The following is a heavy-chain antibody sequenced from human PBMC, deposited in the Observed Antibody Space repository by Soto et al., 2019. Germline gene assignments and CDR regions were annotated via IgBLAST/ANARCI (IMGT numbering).Heavy chain of an antibody. Sequence: QVQLQESGPGLVKPSQTLSLTCTVSGGSISSGDYYWSWIRQPPGKGLEWIGYIYYRGSTYYNPSLKRRVTISVDTSKNQFSLKLSSVAAADTAVYYCARGVWSADGTLSGVGRFDLWGRGTLVTVSS. D-gene: IGHD6-13*01. CDR3: ARGVWSADGTLSGVGRFDL. CDR1: GGSISSGDYY. J-gene: IGHJ2*01. V-gene: IGHV4-30-4*01. CDR2: IYYRGST.